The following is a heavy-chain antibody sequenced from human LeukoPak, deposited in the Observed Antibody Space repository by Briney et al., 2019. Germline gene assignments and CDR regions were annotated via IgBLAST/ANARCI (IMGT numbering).Heavy chain of an antibody. CDR1: GFTFSNYG. CDR3: ARGGSYLSAFDI. CDR2: IYSGGST. V-gene: IGHV3-53*01. J-gene: IGHJ3*02. D-gene: IGHD1-26*01. Sequence: GGSLRLSCAASGFTFSNYGMSWVRQAPGKGLEWVSIIYSGGSTFYADSVKGRFTISRDNSKNALYLQMNSLRAEDTAVYYCARGGSYLSAFDIWGQGTMVTVSS.